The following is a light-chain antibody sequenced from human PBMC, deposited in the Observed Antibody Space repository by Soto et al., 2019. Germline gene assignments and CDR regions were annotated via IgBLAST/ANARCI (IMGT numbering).Light chain of an antibody. CDR1: PSISSY. Sequence: DIQMTQSPSSLSASVGARVTTTCRASPSISSYLNWYQQKPGKAPKLLIYAASILQSGVPSRCSGSGSGTDVTLTISSLQPEDFATYYCQQSYSTPLTFRQGNKV. J-gene: IGKJ1*01. V-gene: IGKV1-39*01. CDR2: AAS. CDR3: QQSYSTPLT.